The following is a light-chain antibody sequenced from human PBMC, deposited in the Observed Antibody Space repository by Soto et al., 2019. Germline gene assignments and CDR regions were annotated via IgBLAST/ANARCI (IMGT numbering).Light chain of an antibody. CDR3: SSYKTTTTPVV. CDR1: SSDIGTYDY. CDR2: EVT. Sequence: QSVLTQPASVSGSPGQSITISCTGTSSDIGTYDYVSWYQHHPGKAPKLMIYEVTNRPSGVSDRFSGSKSGKTASLTISGLQAEDEADYYCSSYKTTTTPVVFGGGTKLTVL. J-gene: IGLJ2*01. V-gene: IGLV2-14*01.